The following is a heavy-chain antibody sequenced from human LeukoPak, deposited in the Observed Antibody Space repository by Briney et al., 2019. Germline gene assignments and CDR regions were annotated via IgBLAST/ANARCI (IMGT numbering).Heavy chain of an antibody. CDR2: INSGGSST. Sequence: GGSLRLSCAASRFTFSTYWMHWVRQAPGKGLVWVSRINSGGSSTGYADSVKGRFTISRDNAKNTLYLQMNSLRAEDTALYYCAKGAGTKTYYYYYMDVWGKGTTVTISS. CDR1: RFTFSTYW. CDR3: AKGAGTKTYYYYYMDV. J-gene: IGHJ6*03. D-gene: IGHD1-1*01. V-gene: IGHV3-74*01.